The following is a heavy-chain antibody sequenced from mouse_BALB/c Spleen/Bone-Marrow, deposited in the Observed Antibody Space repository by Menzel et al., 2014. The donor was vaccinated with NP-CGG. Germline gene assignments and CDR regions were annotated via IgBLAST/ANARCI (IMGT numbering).Heavy chain of an antibody. CDR3: ARKLEYGDYDAMDY. J-gene: IGHJ4*01. CDR2: ISSGGSYT. D-gene: IGHD2-13*01. Sequence: EVKLMESGGGLVKPGGSLKLSCAASGFTFSSYAMSWVRQTPEKRLEWVATISSGGSYTYYPDSVKGRFTISRDNAKNTLYLQMSSLRSEDTAMYYCARKLEYGDYDAMDYWGQGTSVTASS. CDR1: GFTFSSYA. V-gene: IGHV5-9-1*01.